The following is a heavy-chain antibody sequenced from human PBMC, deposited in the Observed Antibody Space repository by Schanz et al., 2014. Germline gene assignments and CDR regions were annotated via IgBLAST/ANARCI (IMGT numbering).Heavy chain of an antibody. D-gene: IGHD5-12*01. J-gene: IGHJ4*02. Sequence: EVQLLESGGGLVQPGGSLRLSCAASGFTFSSYAMSWVRQAPGKWLEWVSALSGSGGSTYYADSVKGRFTISRDNSKNTLYLQMNSLRAEDAAVYYCASPSGYSDYGTYFDFWGQGTLVTVSS. CDR3: ASPSGYSDYGTYFDF. V-gene: IGHV3-23*01. CDR2: LSGSGGST. CDR1: GFTFSSYA.